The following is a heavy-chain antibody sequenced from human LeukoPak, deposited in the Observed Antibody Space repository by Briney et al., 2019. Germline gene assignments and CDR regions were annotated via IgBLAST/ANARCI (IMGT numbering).Heavy chain of an antibody. D-gene: IGHD3-3*01. CDR3: ASIYDFWSGWDDWYFDL. Sequence: ASVKVSCKASGYTFTGYYMHWVRQAPGQGLEWMGRINPNSGGTNYAQKFQGRVTMTRDTSISTAYMELSRLRSDDTAVYYCASIYDFWSGWDDWYFDLWGRGTLVTVSS. V-gene: IGHV1-2*06. J-gene: IGHJ2*01. CDR2: INPNSGGT. CDR1: GYTFTGYY.